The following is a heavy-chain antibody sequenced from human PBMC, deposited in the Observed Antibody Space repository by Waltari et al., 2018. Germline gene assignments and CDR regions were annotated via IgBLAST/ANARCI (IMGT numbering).Heavy chain of an antibody. Sequence: EVQLVETGGGLIQPGGSLRLSCAASGFAVSSNYISWVRQAPGKGLEWVSVIYSGGNTYYSDSVKGRFTISRDKSKNTLSLQMNSLRVEDTAVYYCVRNYNGKLYWGQGTLVTVSS. CDR2: IYSGGNT. V-gene: IGHV3-53*02. J-gene: IGHJ4*02. CDR1: GFAVSSNY. D-gene: IGHD3-10*01. CDR3: VRNYNGKLY.